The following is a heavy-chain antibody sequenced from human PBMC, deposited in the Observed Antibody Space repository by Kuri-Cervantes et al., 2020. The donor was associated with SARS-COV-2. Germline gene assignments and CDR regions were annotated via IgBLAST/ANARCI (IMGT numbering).Heavy chain of an antibody. D-gene: IGHD1-1*01. Sequence: GESLKISCAASGFTFSSYAMSWVRQAPGKGLEWVSAISGSGGGTYYADSVKGRFTISRDNSKNMLFLQMNSLRAEDTAVYYCVRDGDHWNFDYWGQGTLVTVSS. CDR3: VRDGDHWNFDY. CDR2: ISGSGGGT. CDR1: GFTFSSYA. V-gene: IGHV3-23*01. J-gene: IGHJ4*02.